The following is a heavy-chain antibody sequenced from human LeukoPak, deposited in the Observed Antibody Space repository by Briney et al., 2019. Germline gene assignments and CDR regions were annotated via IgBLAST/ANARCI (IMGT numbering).Heavy chain of an antibody. V-gene: IGHV5-51*01. D-gene: IGHD2-8*01. CDR3: ARGRTCDNGVCRNWFDP. J-gene: IGHJ5*02. CDR2: IYPADSDT. CDR1: GYSFANYW. Sequence: GESLKISCKASGYSFANYWIGWVRQMPGKGLEWMGNIYPADSDTRYSPSFQGQVTISADKSISTAYLQWRSLQASDTAMYYCARGRTCDNGVCRNWFDPWGQGTLVTVSS.